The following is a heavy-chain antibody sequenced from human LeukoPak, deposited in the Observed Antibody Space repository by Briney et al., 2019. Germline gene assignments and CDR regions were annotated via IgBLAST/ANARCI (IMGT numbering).Heavy chain of an antibody. CDR3: ARGTYYYGSGSPIYYYYMDV. D-gene: IGHD3-10*01. J-gene: IGHJ6*03. V-gene: IGHV4-39*01. Sequence: PSETLSLTCTVSGGSISSSSYYWGWIRQPPGKGLEWIGSIYYSGSTYYNPSLKSRATISVDTSKNQFSLKLSSVTAADTAVYYCARGTYYYGSGSPIYYYYMDVWGKGTTVTVSS. CDR1: GGSISSSSYY. CDR2: IYYSGST.